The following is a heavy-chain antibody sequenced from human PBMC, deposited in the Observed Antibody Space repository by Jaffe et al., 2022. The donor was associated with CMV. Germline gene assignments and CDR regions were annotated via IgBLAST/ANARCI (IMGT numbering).Heavy chain of an antibody. CDR1: GGSFSGYY. CDR2: INHSGST. J-gene: IGHJ4*02. CDR3: ARSKAARAKYYFDY. D-gene: IGHD6-6*01. Sequence: QVQLQQWGAGLLKPSETLSLTCAVYGGSFSGYYWSWIRQPPGKGLEWIGEINHSGSTNYNPSLKSRVTISVDTSKNQFSLKLSSVTAADTAVYYCARSKAARAKYYFDYWGQGTLVTVSS. V-gene: IGHV4-34*01.